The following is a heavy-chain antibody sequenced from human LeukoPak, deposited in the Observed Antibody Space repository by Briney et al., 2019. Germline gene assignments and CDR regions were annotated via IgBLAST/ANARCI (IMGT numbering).Heavy chain of an antibody. V-gene: IGHV3-15*01. CDR1: GFTFTNAW. CDR3: AKDHYYDSSGYHDY. Sequence: GGSLRLSCEASGFTFTNAWMSWVRQAPGKGLEWVGRIKTEIDGGTTDYAAPVNGRFIISRDDSRNRLHLQMNSLRAEDTAVYYCAKDHYYDSSGYHDYWGQGTLVTVSS. J-gene: IGHJ4*02. D-gene: IGHD3-22*01. CDR2: IKTEIDGGTT.